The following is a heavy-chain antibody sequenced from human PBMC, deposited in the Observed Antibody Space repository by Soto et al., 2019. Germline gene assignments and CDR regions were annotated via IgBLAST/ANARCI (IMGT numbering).Heavy chain of an antibody. CDR2: ISGYNGNT. CDR3: ARDYSRSGRED. D-gene: IGHD6-13*01. Sequence: ASVKVSCKASGYTFTSYGISWMRQAPGQGLEWMGWISGYNGNTNYTQKFEGRVAMTTDTSTTTAYMELRSLRSADTDVYSCARDYSRSGREDWGQGTLVTVSS. CDR1: GYTFTSYG. J-gene: IGHJ4*02. V-gene: IGHV1-18*04.